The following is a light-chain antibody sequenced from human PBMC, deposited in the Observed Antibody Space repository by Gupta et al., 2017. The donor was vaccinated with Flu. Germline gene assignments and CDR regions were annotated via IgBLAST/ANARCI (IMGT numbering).Light chain of an antibody. CDR2: SAS. Sequence: DIQMTQSPSSLSAPVADRVTITCRANEHVGAYLSLYQQKPGEPPKLLIYSASTLQTGVPSRFSGSRSGTDYTLSISSLHPDDVATYYCLQSYMTPRTFGPGTKVEI. CDR1: EHVGAY. V-gene: IGKV1-39*01. J-gene: IGKJ1*01. CDR3: LQSYMTPRT.